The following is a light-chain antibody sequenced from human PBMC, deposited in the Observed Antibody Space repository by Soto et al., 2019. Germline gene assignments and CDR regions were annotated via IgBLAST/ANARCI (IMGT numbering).Light chain of an antibody. V-gene: IGKV1-27*01. CDR3: QQKYRLPRT. CDR1: LPISTY. Sequence: DIQMTPSPAALSASVGDRVTITCRASLPISTYLAWYQQKPGKIPNLLIYAASTLQAGVPSRFSGSGSGTDFTLTISSLQPEDFATYYCQQKYRLPRTFGQGTKVDIK. J-gene: IGKJ1*01. CDR2: AAS.